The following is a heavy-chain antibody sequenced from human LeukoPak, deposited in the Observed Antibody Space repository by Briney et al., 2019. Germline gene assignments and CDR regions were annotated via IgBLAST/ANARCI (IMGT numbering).Heavy chain of an antibody. CDR2: ISSSSSTI. CDR1: GFTFSIYE. Sequence: GGSLRLSCTASGFTFSIYEMNWVRQAPGKGLDWVSYISSSSSTIYYSDSVKGRFTISRDNSKNTLYLQMNSLRAEDTAVYYCAKGDSSGDYYYYYYMDVWGKGTTVTVSS. V-gene: IGHV3-48*03. CDR3: AKGDSSGDYYYYYYMDV. D-gene: IGHD6-19*01. J-gene: IGHJ6*03.